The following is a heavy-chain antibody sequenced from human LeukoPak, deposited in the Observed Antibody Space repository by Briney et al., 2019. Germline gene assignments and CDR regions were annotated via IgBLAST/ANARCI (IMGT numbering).Heavy chain of an antibody. CDR1: GGSISSSNW. D-gene: IGHD6-13*01. V-gene: IGHV4-4*02. CDR2: IDHSGST. Sequence: PSGTLSLTCAVSGGSISSSNWWSWVRQPPGKGLEWIGEIDHSGSTNYNPSLKSRVTISVDKSKNQFSLKLSSVTAADTAVYYCARLKYSSSWPRTLGGYFDYWGEGTLVTVSS. J-gene: IGHJ4*02. CDR3: ARLKYSSSWPRTLGGYFDY.